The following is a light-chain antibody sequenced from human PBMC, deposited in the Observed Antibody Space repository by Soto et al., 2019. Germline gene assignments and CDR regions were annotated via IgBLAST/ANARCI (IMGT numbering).Light chain of an antibody. CDR3: QQYNLSPSS. Sequence: DIQMTQSPSSLSASVRDTVTITCRASQSFGSWLAWYQQKPGQAPKLLIYDISSLEYGVPSRFSGSGSGTEFTLTISSLQPDDFATYYCQQYNLSPSSFGQGTKVDIK. V-gene: IGKV1-5*01. CDR1: QSFGSW. CDR2: DIS. J-gene: IGKJ2*01.